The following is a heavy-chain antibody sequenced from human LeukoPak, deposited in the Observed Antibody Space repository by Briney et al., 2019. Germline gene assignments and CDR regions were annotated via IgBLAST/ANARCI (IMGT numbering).Heavy chain of an antibody. CDR1: GFTFSSYA. J-gene: IGHJ4*02. CDR2: ISGSGGST. CDR3: AKGRGSGWLYFDY. D-gene: IGHD6-19*01. Sequence: GGSLRLSCAASGFTFSSYAMSWVRQAPGKGLEWVSAISGSGGSTYYADSVKGRFTISRDNSENTLYLQMNSLRAEDTAVYYCAKGRGSGWLYFDYWGQGTLVTVSS. V-gene: IGHV3-23*01.